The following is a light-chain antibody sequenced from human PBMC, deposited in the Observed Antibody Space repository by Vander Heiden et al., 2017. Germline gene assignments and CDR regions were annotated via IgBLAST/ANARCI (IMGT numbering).Light chain of an antibody. CDR1: QSLLQTNGYSH. J-gene: IGKJ1*01. CDR2: LGP. Sequence: DIVMTPSPLSLPVTPGESASISCRSSQSLLQTNGYSHLEWYLQKPGQSPQLLISLGPIRASGVPDRFTGSASGTDFILKISRVEAEDAGVYFCMQARHTPWTFGQGTKVEIK. V-gene: IGKV2-28*01. CDR3: MQARHTPWT.